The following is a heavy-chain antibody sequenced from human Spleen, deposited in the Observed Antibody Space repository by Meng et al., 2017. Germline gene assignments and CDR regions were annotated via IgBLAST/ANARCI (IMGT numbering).Heavy chain of an antibody. CDR1: GDSVSSNSAA. J-gene: IGHJ5*02. Sequence: QIQLQQSGPGLVKPSQTLSLTCAISGDSVSSNSAAWNWLRQSPSRGLEWLGRTYYRSKWYNDYAVSVKSRITINPDTSKNQFSLQLNSVTAADTAVYYCVRSSGWVRTGFDPWGQGTLVTVSS. CDR3: VRSSGWVRTGFDP. V-gene: IGHV6-1*01. D-gene: IGHD6-19*01. CDR2: TYYRSKWYN.